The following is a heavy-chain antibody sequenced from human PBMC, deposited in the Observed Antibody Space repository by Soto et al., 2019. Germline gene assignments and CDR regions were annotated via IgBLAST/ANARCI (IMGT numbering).Heavy chain of an antibody. D-gene: IGHD2-8*01. CDR1: GGTFSSYA. J-gene: IGHJ5*01. Sequence: QVQLVQSGAEVKKPGSSVKVSCKASGGTFSSYAISWVRQAPGQGLEWMGGIIPIFGTANYAQKFQGRVTITADKSTSTAYMELSSLRQEDTAVYYGARYGGHCTNGACHRSEGFDSWGQGTLVTVST. CDR3: ARYGGHCTNGACHRSEGFDS. CDR2: IIPIFGTA. V-gene: IGHV1-69*06.